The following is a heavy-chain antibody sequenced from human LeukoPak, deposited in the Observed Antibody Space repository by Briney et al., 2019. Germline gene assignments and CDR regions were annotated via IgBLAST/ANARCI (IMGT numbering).Heavy chain of an antibody. J-gene: IGHJ1*01. Sequence: GESLQISGKGSGYSFTSYWIGWVRQMPGKGLEWMGIIYPGDSDTRYSPSFQGQVTISADNSISTAYLQWSSLKASDTAMYYCARHSDILTGYYKANQYFQHWGQGTLVTVSS. CDR2: IYPGDSDT. CDR1: GYSFTSYW. CDR3: ARHSDILTGYYKANQYFQH. D-gene: IGHD3-9*01. V-gene: IGHV5-51*01.